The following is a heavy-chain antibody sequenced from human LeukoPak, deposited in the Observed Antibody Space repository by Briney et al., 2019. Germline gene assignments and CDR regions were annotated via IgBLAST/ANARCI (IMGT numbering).Heavy chain of an antibody. CDR2: IYYSGST. CDR3: ATRSTGVAATFDS. CDR1: GGSISSYY. D-gene: IGHD2-15*01. J-gene: IGHJ4*02. V-gene: IGHV4-59*01. Sequence: SETLSLTCTVSGGSISSYYWSWIRQPPGKGLEWIGYIYYSGSTSCNPSLKSRVTISVGTSKNQFSLKLSSVTAADTAVYYCATRSTGVAATFDSWGQGALVTVSS.